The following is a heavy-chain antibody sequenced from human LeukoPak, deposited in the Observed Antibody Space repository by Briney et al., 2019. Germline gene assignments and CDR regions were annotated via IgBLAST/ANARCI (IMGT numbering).Heavy chain of an antibody. CDR3: VKRRNNVYETSPWDPDY. CDR1: GNSFTNNW. V-gene: IGHV5-51*01. D-gene: IGHD3-16*01. Sequence: RGESLKISCKGSGNSFTNNWIAWVRQMPGKGLEWMGIISPENSETHYSPAFQGQVTISVDRSITTAYLQWNSLKASDTAMCYCVKRRNNVYETSPWDPDYWGQGTLVTVSS. CDR2: ISPENSET. J-gene: IGHJ4*02.